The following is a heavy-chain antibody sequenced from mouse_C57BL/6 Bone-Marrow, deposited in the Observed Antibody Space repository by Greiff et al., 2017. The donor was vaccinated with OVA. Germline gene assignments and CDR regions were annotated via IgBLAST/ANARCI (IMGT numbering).Heavy chain of an antibody. Sequence: VQLVESGAELVRPGTSVKVSCKASGYAFTNYLIEWVKQRPGQGLEWIGVINPGSGGTNYNEKFKGKATLTADKSSSTAYMQLSSLTSEDSAVYFCARWDWTRGFAYWGQGTLVTVSA. CDR2: INPGSGGT. CDR3: ARWDWTRGFAY. J-gene: IGHJ3*01. V-gene: IGHV1-54*01. D-gene: IGHD4-1*01. CDR1: GYAFTNYL.